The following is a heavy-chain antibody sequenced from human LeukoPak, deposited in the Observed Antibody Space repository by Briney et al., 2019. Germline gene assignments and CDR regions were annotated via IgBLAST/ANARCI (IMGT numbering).Heavy chain of an antibody. Sequence: PGGSLRLSCAASGFTFRNHWRHWVRQTPGKGLVWVSRISSDGSSTTYADSVKGRFTISRDNAKNTLYLQMNNLRAEDTAMYYCARDQRLTGRPAIDYWGQGTLVIVSS. CDR3: ARDQRLTGRPAIDY. V-gene: IGHV3-74*03. D-gene: IGHD6-6*01. J-gene: IGHJ4*02. CDR2: ISSDGSST. CDR1: GFTFRNHW.